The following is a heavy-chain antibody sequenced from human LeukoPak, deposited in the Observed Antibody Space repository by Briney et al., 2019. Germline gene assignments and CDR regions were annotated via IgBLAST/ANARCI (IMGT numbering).Heavy chain of an antibody. J-gene: IGHJ4*02. CDR2: ININGGRT. V-gene: IGHV3-64D*09. D-gene: IGHD2-8*01. CDR3: VKDKWIDH. CDR1: GFTFSSYT. Sequence: GGSLRLSCAASGFTFSSYTMSWVRQAPGKGLEYVSSININGGRTYYADSVKGRLTISRDNSKNMLYLQMSSLRAEDTAVYYCVKDKWIDHWGQGTLVTVSS.